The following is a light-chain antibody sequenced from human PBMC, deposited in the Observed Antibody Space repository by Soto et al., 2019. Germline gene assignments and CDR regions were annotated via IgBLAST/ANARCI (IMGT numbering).Light chain of an antibody. Sequence: DIVMTQSPDSLAVSLGERATINCKSSQSVLYTSNNKNYSAWYQQKPGQPPKLLIYWASTRESGVPARFSGSGSGTDFTLTISSLQAEDVAVYYCQQYYSTPWTFGQGTKVEIK. CDR2: WAS. CDR3: QQYYSTPWT. J-gene: IGKJ1*01. CDR1: QSVLYTSNNKNY. V-gene: IGKV4-1*01.